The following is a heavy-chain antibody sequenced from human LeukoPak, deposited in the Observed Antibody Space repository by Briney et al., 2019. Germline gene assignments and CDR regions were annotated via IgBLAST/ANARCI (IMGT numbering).Heavy chain of an antibody. CDR1: GGTFSSYA. D-gene: IGHD6-19*01. CDR3: ASPQDSSGSYYYYYYMDV. V-gene: IGHV1-69*15. Sequence: SVKVSCKASGGTFSSYAISWVRQAPGQGLEWMGRIIPIFGTANYAQKFQGRVTITADESTSTAYMELSSLRSEDTAVYYCASPQDSSGSYYYYYYMDVWGKGTTVTVSS. J-gene: IGHJ6*03. CDR2: IIPIFGTA.